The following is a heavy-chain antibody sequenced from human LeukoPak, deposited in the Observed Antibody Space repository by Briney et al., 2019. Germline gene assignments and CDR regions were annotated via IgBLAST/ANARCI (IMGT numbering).Heavy chain of an antibody. J-gene: IGHJ6*02. D-gene: IGHD5-18*01. CDR2: IYYTGST. CDR1: GGSIISSTSY. CDR3: ARRDTADAYV. V-gene: IGHV4-39*01. Sequence: SETLSLTCIVSGGSIISSTSYWAWIRQPPGKGLEWIASIYYTGSTHYNPSLKRRVTISVDTSRNQFSLKLSSVTAADTSVYYCARRDTADAYVWGQGTTVTVSS.